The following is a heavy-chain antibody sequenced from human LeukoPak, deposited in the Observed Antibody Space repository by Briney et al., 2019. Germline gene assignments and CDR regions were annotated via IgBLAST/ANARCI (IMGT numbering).Heavy chain of an antibody. D-gene: IGHD3-22*01. Sequence: GGSLRLSCAASGFTFSSYGMSWVRQAPGKGLEWVSSTGGSGGRTYYVDSVKGRFIISRDNSENTLYLQMNSLRAEDTAVYYCARDLVGGWDDSSGYYYGYFDYWGQGTLVTVSS. V-gene: IGHV3-23*01. CDR2: TGGSGGRT. CDR3: ARDLVGGWDDSSGYYYGYFDY. J-gene: IGHJ4*02. CDR1: GFTFSSYG.